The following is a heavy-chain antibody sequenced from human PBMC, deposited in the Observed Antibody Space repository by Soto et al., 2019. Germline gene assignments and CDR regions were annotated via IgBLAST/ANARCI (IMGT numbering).Heavy chain of an antibody. Sequence: QVQLVESGGGVVQPGRSLRLSCAASGFTFSSYGMHWVRQAPGKGLEWVAVISYDGSNKYYADSVKGRFTISRDNSKNTLYLQMNSLIAADTAVYYCAKADTYSSSSGFGDYWGQGTLVTVSS. CDR2: ISYDGSNK. D-gene: IGHD6-6*01. J-gene: IGHJ4*02. CDR1: GFTFSSYG. CDR3: AKADTYSSSSGFGDY. V-gene: IGHV3-30*18.